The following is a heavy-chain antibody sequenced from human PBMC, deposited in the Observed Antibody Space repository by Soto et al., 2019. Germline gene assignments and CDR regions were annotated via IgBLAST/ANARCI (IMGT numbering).Heavy chain of an antibody. V-gene: IGHV4-34*01. J-gene: IGHJ6*02. CDR2: INHSGST. CDR1: GGSFSGYY. CDR3: ARVSGSYYYGMDV. Sequence: SETLSLTCAVYGGSFSGYYWTWIRQPPGTGLEWIGEINHSGSTNYNPSLKSRVTISVDKSKNQFSLKLSSVTAADTAVYYCARVSGSYYYGMDVWGQGTTVTVSS. D-gene: IGHD1-26*01.